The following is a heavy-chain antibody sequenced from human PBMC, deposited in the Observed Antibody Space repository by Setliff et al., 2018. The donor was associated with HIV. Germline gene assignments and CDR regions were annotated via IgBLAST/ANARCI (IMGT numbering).Heavy chain of an antibody. CDR3: ARQVSIPGVAVTPLDY. D-gene: IGHD3-3*01. V-gene: IGHV4-59*08. J-gene: IGHJ4*02. Sequence: PSETLSLTCTVSGASMRDYYWTWIRQSPGKGLEWIGHIFHTGSATYNPSLRSRLTMSIDTSSGQFPLRLTSVTAADAAVYYCARQVSIPGVAVTPLDYWGQGSLVTVS. CDR1: GASMRDYY. CDR2: IFHTGSA.